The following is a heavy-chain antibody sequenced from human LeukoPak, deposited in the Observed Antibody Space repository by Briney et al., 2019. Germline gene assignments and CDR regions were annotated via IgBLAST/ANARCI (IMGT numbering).Heavy chain of an antibody. CDR2: ISGSGGST. J-gene: IGHJ5*02. CDR1: GFTFSSYA. V-gene: IGHV3-23*01. Sequence: PGGSLRLSCAASGFTFSSYAMSWVRQAPGKGLEWASAISGSGGSTYYADSVKGRFTISRDNSKNTLYLQMNSLRAEDTAVYYCAKETYYDFWSGHNWFDPWGQGTLVTVSS. CDR3: AKETYYDFWSGHNWFDP. D-gene: IGHD3-3*01.